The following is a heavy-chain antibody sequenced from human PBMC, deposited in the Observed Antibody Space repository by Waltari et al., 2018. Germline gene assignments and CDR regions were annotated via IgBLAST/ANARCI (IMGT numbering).Heavy chain of an antibody. V-gene: IGHV4-34*01. J-gene: IGHJ4*02. CDR3: ARHPIWFGGPRFDY. CDR2: INHSGST. Sequence: QVQLQQWGAGLLTPSETLSLTCAVHGVSFRGYYWSWIRHPPGKGLEWIGEINHSGSTNYNPSLKSRVTISVDTSKNQFSLKLSSVTAADTAVYYCARHPIWFGGPRFDYWGQGTLVTVSS. CDR1: GVSFRGYY. D-gene: IGHD3-10*01.